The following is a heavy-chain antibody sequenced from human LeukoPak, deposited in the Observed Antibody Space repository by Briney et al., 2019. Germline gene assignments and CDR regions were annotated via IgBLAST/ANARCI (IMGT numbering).Heavy chain of an antibody. V-gene: IGHV4-39*01. J-gene: IGHJ4*02. D-gene: IGHD3-22*01. Sequence: SETLSLTCTVSGGSISSSSYYWGWIRQPPGKGPEWIGSIYYSGNTYYNPSLKSRVTISVDTSKNQFSLKLSSVTAADTAVYYCARLYDSSGYSIYWGQGTLVTVSS. CDR3: ARLYDSSGYSIY. CDR1: GGSISSSSYY. CDR2: IYYSGNT.